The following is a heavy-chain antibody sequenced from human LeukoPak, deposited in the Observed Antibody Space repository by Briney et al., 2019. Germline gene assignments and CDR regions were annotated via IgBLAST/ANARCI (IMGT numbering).Heavy chain of an antibody. Sequence: GESLKISCKGSGYSFTSYWIGWVRQMPGKGLEWMGTIYPGDSDTRYSPSFQGQVTISADKSINTAYLQWSSLKASDTAMFYCARPHTIDRSTKYYFDYWGQGTLVTVSS. J-gene: IGHJ4*02. D-gene: IGHD2-2*01. CDR2: IYPGDSDT. CDR3: ARPHTIDRSTKYYFDY. CDR1: GYSFTSYW. V-gene: IGHV5-51*01.